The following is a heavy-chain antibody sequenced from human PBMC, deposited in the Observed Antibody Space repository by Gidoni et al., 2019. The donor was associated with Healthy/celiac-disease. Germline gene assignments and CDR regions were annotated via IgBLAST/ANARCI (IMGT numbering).Heavy chain of an antibody. J-gene: IGHJ2*01. Sequence: EVQLVESGGGLVQPGGSLRLSCAASVFTFSTYWMHWVRQAPGKGPVWVSRINSDGSRTSYADSVKGRFTISRDNAKNTLYLQMNSLRAEDTAVYYCARLNWVDWYFDLWGRGTLVTVSS. CDR2: INSDGSRT. CDR3: ARLNWVDWYFDL. D-gene: IGHD7-27*01. V-gene: IGHV3-74*01. CDR1: VFTFSTYW.